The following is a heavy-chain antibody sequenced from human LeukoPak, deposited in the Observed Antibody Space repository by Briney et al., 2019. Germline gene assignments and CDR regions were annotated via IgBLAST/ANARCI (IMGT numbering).Heavy chain of an antibody. Sequence: GGSLRLSCAASGFTFSSNAMSWVRQAPGKGLEWVSVITGDTGSTYYADPVKGRFTISRDNSKNTLSPQMNSLRAEDTAVYYCAKDAVAPGSGGDYFDYWGQGTLVTVSS. J-gene: IGHJ4*02. CDR2: ITGDTGST. D-gene: IGHD3-10*01. CDR3: AKDAVAPGSGGDYFDY. CDR1: GFTFSSNA. V-gene: IGHV3-23*01.